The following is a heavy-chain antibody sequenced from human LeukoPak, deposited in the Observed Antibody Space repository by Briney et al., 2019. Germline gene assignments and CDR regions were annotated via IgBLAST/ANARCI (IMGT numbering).Heavy chain of an antibody. J-gene: IGHJ4*02. V-gene: IGHV3-74*01. Sequence: PGGSLRLSCEASGFTFSSYWMHWVRQAPGKGLVWVSRINTDGSSTSYADSVKGRFTISRDNAKNTLYLQMNSLRAEDTAVYYCARGDSSGYYYPLDYWGQGTLVTVSS. CDR2: INTDGSST. D-gene: IGHD3-22*01. CDR1: GFTFSSYW. CDR3: ARGDSSGYYYPLDY.